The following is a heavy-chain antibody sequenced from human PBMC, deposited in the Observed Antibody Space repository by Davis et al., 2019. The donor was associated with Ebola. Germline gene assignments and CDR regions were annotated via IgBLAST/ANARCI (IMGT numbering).Heavy chain of an antibody. V-gene: IGHV4-59*01. CDR1: GGSFSGYY. CDR3: ARDQRYFDL. J-gene: IGHJ2*01. CDR2: IYYSGST. Sequence: MPSETLSLTCAVYGGSFSGYYWSWIRQPPGKGLEWIGYIYYSGSTNYNPSLKSRVTISVDTSKNQFSLKLSSVTAADTAVYYCARDQRYFDLWGRGTLVTVSS.